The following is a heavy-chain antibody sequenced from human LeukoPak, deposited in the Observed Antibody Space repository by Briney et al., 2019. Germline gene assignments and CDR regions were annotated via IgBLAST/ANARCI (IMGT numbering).Heavy chain of an antibody. D-gene: IGHD1-26*01. CDR2: ISDSGSTF. J-gene: IGHJ4*02. CDR3: ARDSVGATSSGVYYFDY. V-gene: IGHV3-48*03. CDR1: GFTFSSYE. Sequence: GGSLRLSCAASGFTFSSYEMNWVRQAPGKGLEWVSYISDSGSTFYYADSVRGRFTISRDNAKNSLFLQMNSLRAEDTAVYYCARDSVGATSSGVYYFDYWGQGTLVTVSS.